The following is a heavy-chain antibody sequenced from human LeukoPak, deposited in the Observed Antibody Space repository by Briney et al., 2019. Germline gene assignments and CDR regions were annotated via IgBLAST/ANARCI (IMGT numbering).Heavy chain of an antibody. J-gene: IGHJ3*02. D-gene: IGHD1/OR15-1a*01. CDR3: ARDRVGGNRRDDASI. CDR1: GGSLTDYF. V-gene: IGHV4-34*01. CDR2: TNNSGVT. Sequence: SETVSLTCAIYGGSLTDYFWTWLRQPPGKGREWIVETNNSGVTHYSPSVRGRVSMSLDTSNLKFSLTLMSVTAADTAVYYGARDRVGGNRRDDASIWAQGTTVTVSS.